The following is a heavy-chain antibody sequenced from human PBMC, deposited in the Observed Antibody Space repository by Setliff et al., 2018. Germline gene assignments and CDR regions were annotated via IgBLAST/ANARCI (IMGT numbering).Heavy chain of an antibody. Sequence: PSETLSLTCTVSGYSISSGYIWGWIRQPPGKGLEWVRNIGHTGSINYNPSLKSRLTISRDTSKNQVSLKLNSVTATDTAVYYCARDLGHGGDSDYWGQGTLVTVSS. V-gene: IGHV4-38-2*02. CDR1: GYSISSGYI. D-gene: IGHD2-21*02. J-gene: IGHJ4*02. CDR3: ARDLGHGGDSDY. CDR2: IGHTGSI.